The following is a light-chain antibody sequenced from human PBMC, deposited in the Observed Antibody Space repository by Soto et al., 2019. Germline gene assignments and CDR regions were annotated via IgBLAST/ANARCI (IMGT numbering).Light chain of an antibody. CDR3: QHYDNFPYT. CDR2: DAS. CDR1: QDIFNY. J-gene: IGKJ2*01. V-gene: IGKV1-33*01. Sequence: DIQMTQSPSSLSASVGGRVTITCQASQDIFNYLNWYQQKPGKAPKLLIYDASNLETGVPSRFSGSGSGTHFTFTINGLQPEDIATYYCQHYDNFPYTFGQGTKVDIK.